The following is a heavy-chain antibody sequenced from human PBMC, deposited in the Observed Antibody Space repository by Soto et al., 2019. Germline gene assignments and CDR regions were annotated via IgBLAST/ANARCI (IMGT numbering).Heavy chain of an antibody. D-gene: IGHD3-10*01. J-gene: IGHJ4*02. CDR1: GFTFSSYA. CDR3: ARIPYGSGSYPGGFYDY. Sequence: GGSLRLSCAASGFTFSSYAMHWVRQAPGKGLEWVAVISYDGSNKYYADSGKGRFTISRENSKNTLYLQMNSLRAEDTAVYYCARIPYGSGSYPGGFYDYWGQGTLVTVSS. V-gene: IGHV3-30-3*01. CDR2: ISYDGSNK.